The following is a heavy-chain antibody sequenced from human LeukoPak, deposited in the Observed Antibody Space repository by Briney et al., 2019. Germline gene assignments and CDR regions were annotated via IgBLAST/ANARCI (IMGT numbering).Heavy chain of an antibody. CDR1: GYTLTELS. Sequence: ASVKVSCKVSGYTLTELSMHWVRQAPGKGLEWMGGFDPEDGETIYAQKFQGRVTMTEDTSTSTAYMELRSLRSDDTAVYYCARDIVGALPGDYWGQGTLVTVSS. J-gene: IGHJ4*02. V-gene: IGHV1-24*01. CDR2: FDPEDGET. D-gene: IGHD1-26*01. CDR3: ARDIVGALPGDY.